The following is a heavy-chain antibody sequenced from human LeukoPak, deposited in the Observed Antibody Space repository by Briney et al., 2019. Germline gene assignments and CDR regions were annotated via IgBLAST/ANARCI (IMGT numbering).Heavy chain of an antibody. D-gene: IGHD2-15*01. Sequence: GGSLRLSCAASGFTFSSYAMHWVRQAPGKGLEGVAVISYDGSNKYYADSVKGRFTISRDNSKNTLYLQMNSLRAEDTAVYYCARDQTALRLPRGYYYGMDVWGQGTTVTVSS. CDR3: ARDQTALRLPRGYYYGMDV. CDR1: GFTFSSYA. CDR2: ISYDGSNK. J-gene: IGHJ6*02. V-gene: IGHV3-30-3*01.